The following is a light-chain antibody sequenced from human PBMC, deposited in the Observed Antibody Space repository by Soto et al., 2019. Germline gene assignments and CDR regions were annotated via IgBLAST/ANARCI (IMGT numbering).Light chain of an antibody. CDR3: QQSYITPYT. J-gene: IGKJ2*01. Sequence: DIQMTQSPSSLSASVGDTVTITCRASQSISVHLNWYQQKPGKVPKLLIYAASNLQSGVPSSFSGSGSETDFALTISSLQPEDFATYCGQQSYITPYTFGQGTKLQIK. CDR2: AAS. CDR1: QSISVH. V-gene: IGKV1-39*01.